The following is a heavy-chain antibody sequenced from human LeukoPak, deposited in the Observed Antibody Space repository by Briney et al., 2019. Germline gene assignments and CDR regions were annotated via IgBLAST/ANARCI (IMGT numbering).Heavy chain of an antibody. Sequence: PGGSLRLSCAASGFTFSSYSMNWVRQAPGKGLEWVSYISSSSSTIYYADSVKGRFTISRDNAKNSLCLQMNSLRAEDTAVYYCARGGLQSYFDYWGQGTLVTVSS. D-gene: IGHD5-24*01. CDR1: GFTFSSYS. J-gene: IGHJ4*02. CDR3: ARGGLQSYFDY. V-gene: IGHV3-48*01. CDR2: ISSSSSTI.